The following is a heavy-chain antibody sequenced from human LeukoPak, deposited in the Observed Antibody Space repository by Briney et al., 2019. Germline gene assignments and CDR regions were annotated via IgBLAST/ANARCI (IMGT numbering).Heavy chain of an antibody. CDR2: IYPGDSDT. CDR1: GYSFTSYW. Sequence: GESLKISCKGSGYSFTSYWIGWVRQMPGKGLERMGIIYPGDSDTRYSPSFQGQVTISADKSISTAYLQWSSLKASDTAMYYCARQFRYCSGGSCYGDYFDYWGQGTLVTVSS. J-gene: IGHJ4*02. CDR3: ARQFRYCSGGSCYGDYFDY. V-gene: IGHV5-51*01. D-gene: IGHD2-15*01.